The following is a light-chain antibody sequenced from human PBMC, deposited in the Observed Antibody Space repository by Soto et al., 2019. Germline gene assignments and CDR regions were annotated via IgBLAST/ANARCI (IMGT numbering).Light chain of an antibody. CDR1: RSNIGSYS. CDR3: AAWDDKLSAVL. Sequence: QSVLTQPPSASGTPGQRVTISCSGSRSNIGSYSVNWYQQVPGTAPKFLIYGNDQRPSGVPDRFSASKSGTSASLDISGLRSEDEADFFCAAWDDKLSAVLFGGGTKL. CDR2: GND. J-gene: IGLJ2*01. V-gene: IGLV1-47*01.